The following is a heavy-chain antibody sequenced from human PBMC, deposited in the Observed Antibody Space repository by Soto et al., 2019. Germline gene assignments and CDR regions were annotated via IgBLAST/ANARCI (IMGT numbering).Heavy chain of an antibody. J-gene: IGHJ4*02. D-gene: IGHD4-17*01. CDR2: INPNSGGT. CDR3: ARDFYDYGIYYFDY. CDR1: GYTFTGYY. V-gene: IGHV1-2*04. Sequence: ASVKVSCKASGYTFTGYYMHWVRQAPGQGLEWMGWINPNSGGTNYAQKFQGWVTMTRDTSISTAYMELSRLRSDDTAVYYCARDFYDYGIYYFDYWGQGTLVTVPQ.